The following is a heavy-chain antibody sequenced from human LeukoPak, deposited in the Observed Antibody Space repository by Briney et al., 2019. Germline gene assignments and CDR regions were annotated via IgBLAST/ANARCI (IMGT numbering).Heavy chain of an antibody. CDR3: ARDRNDYVWGTSVPGAFDI. V-gene: IGHV3-30-3*01. CDR2: ISYDGSNK. J-gene: IGHJ3*02. Sequence: GGSLRLSCAASGFTVSNNYMSWVRQAPGKGLEWVAVISYDGSNKYYADSVKGRFTISRDNSKNTLYLQMNSLRAEDTAVYYCARDRNDYVWGTSVPGAFDIWGQGAMVTVSS. CDR1: GFTVSNNY. D-gene: IGHD3-16*01.